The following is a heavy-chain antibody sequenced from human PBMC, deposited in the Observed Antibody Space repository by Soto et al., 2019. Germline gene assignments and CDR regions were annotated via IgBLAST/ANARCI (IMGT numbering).Heavy chain of an antibody. Sequence: SETLSLTCTVSGGSISSGDYYWNWVRQPPGKGLEWIGYIYNSRTGYYNPSLKSRIIMSVDTSKNQFSLKLGSVTAADTAVYYCASQAKGSSYTRSFPFGPWGQGTLATDS. CDR2: IYNSRTG. V-gene: IGHV4-30-4*01. J-gene: IGHJ5*02. CDR3: ASQAKGSSYTRSFPFGP. CDR1: GGSISSGDYY. D-gene: IGHD1-26*01.